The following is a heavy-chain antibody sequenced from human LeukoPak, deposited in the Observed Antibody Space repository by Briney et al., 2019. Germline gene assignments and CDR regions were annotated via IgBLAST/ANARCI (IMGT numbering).Heavy chain of an antibody. CDR2: ISGSGGST. CDR3: AKSAASATTFLDY. V-gene: IGHV3-23*01. Sequence: GGSLRLSCAASGFTFSSYAMSWVRQAPGKGLEWVSAISGSGGSTDYADSGKGRFTISRYNSKDNLYLQMSSRRAEDTAVYYCAKSAASATTFLDYWGQGTLVTVSS. CDR1: GFTFSSYA. J-gene: IGHJ4*02. D-gene: IGHD4-17*01.